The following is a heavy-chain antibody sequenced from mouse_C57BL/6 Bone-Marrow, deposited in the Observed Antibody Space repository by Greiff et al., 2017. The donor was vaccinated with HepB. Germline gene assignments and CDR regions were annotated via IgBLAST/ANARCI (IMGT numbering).Heavy chain of an antibody. J-gene: IGHJ3*01. Sequence: EVKLVESGGGLVQPGGSLKLSCAASGFTFSDYYMYWVRRTPEKRLEWVAYISNGGGSTYYPDTVKGRVTISSDNAKNTLYLQMSRLKSEDTAMYYCARQYGSSYWFAYWGQGTLVTVSA. V-gene: IGHV5-12*01. D-gene: IGHD1-1*01. CDR2: ISNGGGST. CDR1: GFTFSDYY. CDR3: ARQYGSSYWFAY.